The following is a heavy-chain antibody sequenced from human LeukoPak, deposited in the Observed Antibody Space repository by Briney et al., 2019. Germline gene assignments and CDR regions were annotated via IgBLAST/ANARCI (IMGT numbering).Heavy chain of an antibody. CDR2: ISGSGAGP. D-gene: IGHD6-19*01. CDR3: ARERITVAGPQDDY. CDR1: GFTFSSYA. V-gene: IGHV3-23*01. Sequence: GGSLRLSCAASGFTFSSYAMSWVRQAPGKGLEWLSDISGSGAGPHYADSVKGRFTISRDNAKNSLYLQMNSLRAEDTAVYYCARERITVAGPQDDYWGQGTLVTVSS. J-gene: IGHJ4*02.